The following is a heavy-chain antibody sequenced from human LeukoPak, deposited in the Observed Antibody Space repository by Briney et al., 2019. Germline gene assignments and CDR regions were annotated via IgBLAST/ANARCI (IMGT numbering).Heavy chain of an antibody. Sequence: GGSLRLSCVASGFTFSTHWRNWVRQAPGKGLEWVANIKQDGSEKYYVDSVRGRFTISRDNAKNSLYLQMNSLRAEDTAVYYCARYSSGSLHFDYWGQGTLVTVSS. CDR1: GFTFSTHW. CDR3: ARYSSGSLHFDY. D-gene: IGHD3-22*01. CDR2: IKQDGSEK. V-gene: IGHV3-7*01. J-gene: IGHJ4*02.